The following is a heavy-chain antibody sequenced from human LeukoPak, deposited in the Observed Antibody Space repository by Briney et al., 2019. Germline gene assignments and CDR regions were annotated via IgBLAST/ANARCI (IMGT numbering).Heavy chain of an antibody. CDR2: INPSGGST. J-gene: IGHJ4*02. CDR3: ARDPYYDSSGLTLDY. D-gene: IGHD3-22*01. Sequence: ASVKVSCKASGYTFTSYYMHWVRQAPGQGLEWMGIINPSGGSTSYAQKFRGRVTMTRDTSTSTAYMELRSLRSDDTAVYYCARDPYYDSSGLTLDYWGQGTLVTVSS. CDR1: GYTFTSYY. V-gene: IGHV1-46*01.